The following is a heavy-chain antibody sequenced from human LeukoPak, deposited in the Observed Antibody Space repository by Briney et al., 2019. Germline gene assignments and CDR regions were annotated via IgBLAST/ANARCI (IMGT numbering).Heavy chain of an antibody. CDR1: GYTFKQCW. J-gene: IGHJ6*02. V-gene: IGHV3-74*01. CDR2: IYSDGSSR. D-gene: IGHD3-10*01. Sequence: PGGSLRLSCSVSGYTFKQCWMHWLRQAPGKGLVWVSRIYSDGSSRSYADSVKGRFTISRDNAKNTLFVQMHSLRADDTTVYCSAIGAWVRGVISYHCYGLDVWGQGTTVTVSS. CDR3: AIGAWVRGVISYHCYGLDV.